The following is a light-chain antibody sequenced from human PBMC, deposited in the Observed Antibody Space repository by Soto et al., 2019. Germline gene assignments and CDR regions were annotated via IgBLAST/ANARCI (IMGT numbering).Light chain of an antibody. CDR3: QQSYTVPLT. Sequence: DIQMTQSPSTLSASVGDRVTISCRASQIISSFLNWYQQKPGKAPKLLIFLASSLQSGVPSRFSGSGSGADFTLTIGSLQPEDFPTYYCQQSYTVPLTFGQGTKVDI. CDR2: LAS. V-gene: IGKV1-39*01. CDR1: QIISSF. J-gene: IGKJ1*01.